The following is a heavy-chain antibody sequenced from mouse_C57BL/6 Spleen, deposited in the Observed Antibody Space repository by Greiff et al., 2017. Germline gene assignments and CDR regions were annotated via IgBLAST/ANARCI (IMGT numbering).Heavy chain of an antibody. Sequence: EVKLQESGPELVKPGASVKIPCKASGYTFTDYNMDWVKQSHGKSLEWIGDINPNNGGTIYNQKFKGKATLTVDKSSSTAYMELRSLTSEDTAVYYCARRDYGSRPWFAYWGQGTLVTVSA. D-gene: IGHD1-1*01. J-gene: IGHJ3*01. CDR1: GYTFTDYN. CDR2: INPNNGGT. CDR3: ARRDYGSRPWFAY. V-gene: IGHV1-18*01.